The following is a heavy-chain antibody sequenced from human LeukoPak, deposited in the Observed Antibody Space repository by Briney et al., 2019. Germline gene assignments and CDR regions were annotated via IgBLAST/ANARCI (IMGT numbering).Heavy chain of an antibody. D-gene: IGHD3-16*02. Sequence: RASETLSLTCTVSGGSISSSSYYWGWIRQPPVKGLEWIGSIYYSGSTYYNPSLKSRVTISVDTSKNQFSLKLSSVTAADTAVYYCAREGHSLNDYVWGYYRDWGQGTLVTVSS. J-gene: IGHJ4*02. CDR2: IYYSGST. V-gene: IGHV4-39*07. CDR1: GGSISSSSYY. CDR3: AREGHSLNDYVWGYYRD.